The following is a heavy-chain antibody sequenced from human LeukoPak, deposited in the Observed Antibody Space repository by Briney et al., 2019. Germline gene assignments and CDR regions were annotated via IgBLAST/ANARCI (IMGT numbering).Heavy chain of an antibody. Sequence: GGSLRLSCAASGFTFSSYAMHWVRQAPGKGLEWVAVISYDGSNKYYADSVKGRFTISRDNSKNTLYLQMNRLRPDDTAVYYCARTLSNAFYFNGGFDPWGQGTLVTVSS. V-gene: IGHV3-30*04. CDR3: ARTLSNAFYFNGGFDP. CDR2: ISYDGSNK. CDR1: GFTFSSYA. D-gene: IGHD2/OR15-2a*01. J-gene: IGHJ5*02.